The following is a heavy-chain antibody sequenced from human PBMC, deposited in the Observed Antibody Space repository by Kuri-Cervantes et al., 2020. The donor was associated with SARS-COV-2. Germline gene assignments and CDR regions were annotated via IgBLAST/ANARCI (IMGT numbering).Heavy chain of an antibody. Sequence: GESLKISCVASRFMFSCDRMNWVRQAPGKGLEWVANIKQDGSEKYYGDSVKGRFTISRDNAKNSLYLQTNSLRAEDTAVYYCARDGDGYMDYWGQGTLVTVSS. V-gene: IGHV3-7*01. D-gene: IGHD3-10*01. CDR3: ARDGDGYMDY. CDR1: RFMFSCDR. CDR2: IKQDGSEK. J-gene: IGHJ4*02.